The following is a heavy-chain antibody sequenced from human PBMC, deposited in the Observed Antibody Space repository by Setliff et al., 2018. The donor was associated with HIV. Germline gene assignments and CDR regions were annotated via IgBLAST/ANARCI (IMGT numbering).Heavy chain of an antibody. V-gene: IGHV3-7*01. CDR1: GFSFSSYS. Sequence: GGSLRLSCGASGFSFSSYSMNWVRQAPGKGLESVANIKQDGSEKYYVDSVKGRFTISRDNGKNSLYLQMNSLRAKDTAVYYCARDYYGGFGDYDFGDYFDYWGQGALVTVSS. CDR3: ARDYYGGFGDYDFGDYFDY. J-gene: IGHJ4*02. CDR2: IKQDGSEK. D-gene: IGHD4-17*01.